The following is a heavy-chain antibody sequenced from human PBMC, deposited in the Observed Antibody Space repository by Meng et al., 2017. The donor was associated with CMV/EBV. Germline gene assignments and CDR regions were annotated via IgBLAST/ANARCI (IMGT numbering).Heavy chain of an antibody. CDR3: ARGGNWFDP. CDR1: GGSFSGYY. Sequence: VQLELGGAGLLEPSETLSLTCAVYGGSFSGYYWSWIRQPPGKGLEWIGEINQSGSTNYNPSLKSRVTISVDTSKNQFSLKLSSVTAADTAVYYCARGGNWFDPWGQGTLVTVSS. V-gene: IGHV4-34*01. CDR2: INQSGST. J-gene: IGHJ5*02.